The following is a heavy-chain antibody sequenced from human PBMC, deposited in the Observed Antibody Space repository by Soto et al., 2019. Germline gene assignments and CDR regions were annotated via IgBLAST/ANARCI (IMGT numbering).Heavy chain of an antibody. V-gene: IGHV5-10-1*01. J-gene: IGHJ3*02. CDR2: IDPSDSYT. D-gene: IGHD3-22*01. CDR3: ARRLVLFRDSSGYPADAFDI. CDR1: GYSFTSYW. Sequence: PGESLKISCKGSGYSFTSYWISWVRQMPGKGLEWMGRIDPSDSYTNYSPSFQGHVTISADKSISTAYLQWSSLKASDTAMYYCARRLVLFRDSSGYPADAFDIWGQGTMVTVSS.